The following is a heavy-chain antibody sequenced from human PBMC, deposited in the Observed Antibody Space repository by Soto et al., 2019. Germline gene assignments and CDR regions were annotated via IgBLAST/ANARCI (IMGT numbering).Heavy chain of an antibody. Sequence: EVQLVESGGGLVKPGGSLRLSCAASGFTFSTCSMNWVRQAPGKGLEWVSSISSSSSNIYYADSVKGRFTISRDNAKNSLYLQMNSLRADDTAVYYCARDNGYDDATLAYWGQGTLVTVSS. D-gene: IGHD5-12*01. CDR2: ISSSSSNI. J-gene: IGHJ4*02. CDR1: GFTFSTCS. V-gene: IGHV3-21*02. CDR3: ARDNGYDDATLAY.